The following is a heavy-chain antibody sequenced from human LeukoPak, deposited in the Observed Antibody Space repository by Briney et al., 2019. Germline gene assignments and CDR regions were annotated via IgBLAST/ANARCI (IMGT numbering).Heavy chain of an antibody. D-gene: IGHD1-26*01. CDR2: ISYDGSNK. V-gene: IGHV3-30*04. CDR1: GFTFSSYA. Sequence: GGSLRLSCAASGFTFSSYAMHWVRQAPGKGLEWVAVISYDGSNKYYADSVKGRFTISRDNSKNTLYLQMSSLRAEDTAVYYCAKDDLVGAADYWGQGTLVTVSS. CDR3: AKDDLVGAADY. J-gene: IGHJ4*02.